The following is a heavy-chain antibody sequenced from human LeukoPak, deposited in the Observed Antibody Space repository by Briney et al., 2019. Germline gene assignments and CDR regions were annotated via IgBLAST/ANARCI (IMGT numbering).Heavy chain of an antibody. CDR2: INHSGST. V-gene: IGHV4-34*01. J-gene: IGHJ3*01. CDR1: GGSFSGYY. CDR3: ARTLTVTTSAFDV. Sequence: PSETLSLTCAVYGGSFSGYYWSWIRQPPGKGLEYIGEINHSGSTNYKASLKSRVTISVDTSRNQFSLKVNSVTAADTAVYYCARTLTVTTSAFDVWGQGTMVTVSS. D-gene: IGHD4-17*01.